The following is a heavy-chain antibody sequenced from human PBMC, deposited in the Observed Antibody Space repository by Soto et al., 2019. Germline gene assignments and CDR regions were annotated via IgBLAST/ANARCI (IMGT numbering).Heavy chain of an antibody. Sequence: KTSETLSLTCTVSGGSIRGYYWSWIRQPPGKGLEWIGYIYYGGTTNYNPSLKSRVTISVATSKNQFSLKLTSVTAADTAVYYCARRVRQLLNNWFDPWGQGTLVTVSS. CDR3: ARRVRQLLNNWFDP. CDR1: GGSIRGYY. CDR2: IYYGGTT. J-gene: IGHJ5*02. D-gene: IGHD2-2*01. V-gene: IGHV4-59*08.